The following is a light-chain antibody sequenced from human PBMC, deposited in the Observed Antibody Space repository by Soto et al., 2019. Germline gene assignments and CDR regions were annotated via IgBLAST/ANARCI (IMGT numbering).Light chain of an antibody. CDR2: GAC. Sequence: EIVLTQSPGTLSLSPGEGATLSCRASPSVSSNSLSWYQQKPGQPPSLMIFGACNKASDIPDRFSGSGSGTNFTLTISRPDPEDCDVYYCQQYGNSPPYTFRQGTKLEIK. V-gene: IGKV3-20*01. CDR3: QQYGNSPPYT. CDR1: PSVSSNS. J-gene: IGKJ2*01.